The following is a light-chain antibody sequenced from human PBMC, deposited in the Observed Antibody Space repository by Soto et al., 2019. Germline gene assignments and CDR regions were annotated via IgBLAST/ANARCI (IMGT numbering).Light chain of an antibody. J-gene: IGKJ1*01. CDR1: QSISSW. V-gene: IGKV1-5*03. Sequence: DIQLTQSPSTLSASVGDRVTITCRASQSISSWLAWYQQKPGKAPKFLIYKTSNLESGVPSRFSGSGSGTEFTLTICSLQPDDFATYYCQYYNNYCWTFGRGTKVEIK. CDR2: KTS. CDR3: QYYNNYCWT.